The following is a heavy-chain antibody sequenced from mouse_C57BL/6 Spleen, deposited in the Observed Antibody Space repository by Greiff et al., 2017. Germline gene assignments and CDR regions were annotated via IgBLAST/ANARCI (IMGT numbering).Heavy chain of an antibody. Sequence: QVQLQQSGAELVKPGASVKLSCKASGYTFTSYWMQWVKQRPGQGLEWIGEIDPSDSYTNYNQKFKGKATLTVDTSSSTAYMQLSSLTSEDSAVYYCARWDYGSSKWVDYWGQGTSVTVSS. D-gene: IGHD1-1*01. CDR3: ARWDYGSSKWVDY. CDR1: GYTFTSYW. J-gene: IGHJ4*01. V-gene: IGHV1-50*01. CDR2: IDPSDSYT.